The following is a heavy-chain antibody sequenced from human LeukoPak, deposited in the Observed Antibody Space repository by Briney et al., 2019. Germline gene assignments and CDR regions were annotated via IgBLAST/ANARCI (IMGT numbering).Heavy chain of an antibody. CDR3: ARRRYSGYDRGFIWVDP. D-gene: IGHD5-12*01. CDR1: GGSISSYY. Sequence: SETLSLTCTVSGGSISSYYWSWIRQPPGKGLEWIGYIYYSGSTNYNPSLKSRVTISVDTSKNQFSLKLSSVTAADTAVYYCARRRYSGYDRGFIWVDPWGQGTLVTVSS. CDR2: IYYSGST. V-gene: IGHV4-59*08. J-gene: IGHJ5*02.